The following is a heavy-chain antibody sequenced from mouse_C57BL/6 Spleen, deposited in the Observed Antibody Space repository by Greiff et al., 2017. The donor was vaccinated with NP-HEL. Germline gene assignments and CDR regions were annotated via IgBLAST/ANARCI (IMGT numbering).Heavy chain of an antibody. CDR3: ARRGYDYDRVYYFDY. Sequence: QVQLKQPGAELVRPGSSVKLSCKASGYTFTSYWMHWVKQRPIQGLEWIGNIDPSDSETHYNQKFKDKATLTVDKSSSTAYMQLSSLTSEDSAVYYCARRGYDYDRVYYFDYWGQGTTLTVSS. V-gene: IGHV1-52*01. J-gene: IGHJ2*01. D-gene: IGHD2-4*01. CDR2: IDPSDSET. CDR1: GYTFTSYW.